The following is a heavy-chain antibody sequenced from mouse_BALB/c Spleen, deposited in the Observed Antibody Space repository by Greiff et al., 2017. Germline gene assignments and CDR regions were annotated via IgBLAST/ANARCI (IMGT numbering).Heavy chain of an antibody. CDR1: GFTFSDFW. J-gene: IGHJ2*01. V-gene: IGHV6-6*01. CDR2: IISKANNHAT. Sequence: EVKVVESGGGLVQPGGSMKLSCAASGFTFSDFWMDWVRQSPEKGLEWVAEIISKANNHATYYAESVKGRFTISRDDSKSSVYLQMNSLRAEDTGIYYCTYYYGSSYPFDYWGQGTTLTVSS. D-gene: IGHD1-1*01. CDR3: TYYYGSSYPFDY.